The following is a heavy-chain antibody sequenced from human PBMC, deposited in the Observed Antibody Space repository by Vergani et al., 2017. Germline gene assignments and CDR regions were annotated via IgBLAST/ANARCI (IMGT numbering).Heavy chain of an antibody. CDR2: ISYDGSNK. D-gene: IGHD3-10*01. J-gene: IGHJ6*04. V-gene: IGHV3-30-3*01. CDR1: GFTFSSYA. CDR3: ARDLYYGSGSYYKRFDYYYGMDV. Sequence: QVQLVESGGGVVQPGRSLRLSCAASGFTFSSYAMHWVRQAPGKGLEWVAVISYDGSNKYYADSVKGRFTISRENSKNTLYLQMNSLRGEDTAVYYCARDLYYGSGSYYKRFDYYYGMDVWGKGP.